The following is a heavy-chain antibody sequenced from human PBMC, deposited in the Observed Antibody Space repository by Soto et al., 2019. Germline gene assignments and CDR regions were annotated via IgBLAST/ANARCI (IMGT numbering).Heavy chain of an antibody. CDR2: MNPGSGNT. J-gene: IGHJ5*02. V-gene: IGHV1-8*01. CDR3: ARMASSGSLNWFDP. CDR1: GYTFTNYE. Sequence: VASVKVSCKASGYTFTNYEISWVRQASGQGLEWMGWMNPGSGNTGYAHKFQGRVTMTRNMSISTAYMELSRLASDDTAIYYCARMASSGSLNWFDPWGQGTLVTVSS. D-gene: IGHD3-10*01.